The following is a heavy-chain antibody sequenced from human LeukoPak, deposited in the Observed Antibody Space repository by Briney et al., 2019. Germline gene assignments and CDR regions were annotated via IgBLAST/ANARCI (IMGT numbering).Heavy chain of an antibody. J-gene: IGHJ3*02. CDR3: ARGSTIVQRRDAFDI. Sequence: GGSLRPSCAAPGFTFSIYSMDWVRQAPGKGLEWVSSISTTSSHIYYADSVKGRFTISRDNAKNSMYLQMSSLRAENTGVYYCARGSTIVQRRDAFDIWGQGTMVTVSS. CDR2: ISTTSSHI. D-gene: IGHD5-24*01. CDR1: GFTFSIYS. V-gene: IGHV3-21*01.